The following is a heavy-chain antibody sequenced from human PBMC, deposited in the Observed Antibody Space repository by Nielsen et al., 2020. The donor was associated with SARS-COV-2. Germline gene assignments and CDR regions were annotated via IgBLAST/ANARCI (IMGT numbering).Heavy chain of an antibody. J-gene: IGHJ4*02. CDR3: VRALGYCDSTNCYVYFDH. CDR2: IYSGGSST. V-gene: IGHV3-23*03. D-gene: IGHD2-2*01. Sequence: WIRQPPGKGLEWVSVIYSGGSSTYYADSVKGRFTISRDNSKNTLYLQLSSLRAEDTAVYYCVRALGYCDSTNCYVYFDHWGQGTLVTVSS.